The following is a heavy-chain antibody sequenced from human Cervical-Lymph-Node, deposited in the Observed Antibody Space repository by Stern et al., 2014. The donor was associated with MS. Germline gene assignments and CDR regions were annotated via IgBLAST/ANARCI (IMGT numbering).Heavy chain of an antibody. CDR1: GGTFNTSA. V-gene: IGHV1-69*06. J-gene: IGHJ5*02. CDR2: IIPILGTT. Sequence: MQLVESGAEVKKPASSVKVSCKASGGTFNTSAISWVRQAPGQGLEWMGGIIPILGTTNYAQKFQGRVTFTADKSTSTAYMALSGLRYEDTAVYYCARGLGVGPSVSWGQGTVVTVSS. CDR3: ARGLGVGPSVS. D-gene: IGHD5/OR15-5a*01.